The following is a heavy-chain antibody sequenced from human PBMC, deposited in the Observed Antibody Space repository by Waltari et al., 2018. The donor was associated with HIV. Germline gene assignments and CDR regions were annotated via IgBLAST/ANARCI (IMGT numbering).Heavy chain of an antibody. Sequence: QVQLVESGGGVVRPGRSLRLSCAASGFRVSRYGMHWVRQAPGKGLEGVAVIWHDGSKKYYAGSVKGRFTVSRDTSKNTLYLEMNRLRAEDTAVYHCARDPGTLLIAVAGAFDYWGPGIPVTVSS. CDR1: GFRVSRYG. D-gene: IGHD6-19*01. V-gene: IGHV3-33*01. CDR2: IWHDGSKK. CDR3: ARDPGTLLIAVAGAFDY. J-gene: IGHJ4*02.